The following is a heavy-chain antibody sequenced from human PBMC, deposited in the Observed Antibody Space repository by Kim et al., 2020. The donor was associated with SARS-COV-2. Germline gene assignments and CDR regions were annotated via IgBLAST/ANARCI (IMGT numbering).Heavy chain of an antibody. CDR1: GYSFTSYW. CDR2: IDPSDSYT. D-gene: IGHD2-15*01. Sequence: GEALKISCKGSGYSFTSYWISWVRQMPGKGLEWMGRIDPSDSYTNYSPSFQGHVTISADKSISTAYLQWSSLKASDTAMYYCARQDINCSGGSCYSEFDYWGQGTLVTVSS. J-gene: IGHJ4*02. V-gene: IGHV5-10-1*01. CDR3: ARQDINCSGGSCYSEFDY.